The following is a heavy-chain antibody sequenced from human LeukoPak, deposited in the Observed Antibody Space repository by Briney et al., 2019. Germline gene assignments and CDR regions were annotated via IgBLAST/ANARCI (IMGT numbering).Heavy chain of an antibody. V-gene: IGHV4-61*02. D-gene: IGHD3-22*01. CDR1: GGSISSGSYY. Sequence: PSQTLSLTCTVSGGSISSGSYYWSWIRQPAGKGLEWIGRIYTSGSTNYNPSLKSRVTISVDTSKNQFSLKLSSVTAADTAVYYCARAGGVYRYYASSGYYYGAFDIWGQGTMVTVSS. CDR3: ARAGGVYRYYASSGYYYGAFDI. CDR2: IYTSGST. J-gene: IGHJ3*02.